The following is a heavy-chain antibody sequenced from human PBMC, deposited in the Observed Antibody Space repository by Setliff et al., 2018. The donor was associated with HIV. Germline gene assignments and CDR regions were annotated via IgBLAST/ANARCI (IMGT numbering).Heavy chain of an antibody. CDR2: ISHSGNT. V-gene: IGHV4-59*11. CDR3: ARSTVGAGASFP. D-gene: IGHD1-26*01. Sequence: SETLSXXGTVSGDSINTHYWSWIRQPPGKGLEWIGCISHSGNTNFNPSLNSXVXXSLDTPKNQFSLRLTSLTAADTAIYYCARSTVGAGASFPWGRGILVTSPQ. J-gene: IGHJ5*02. CDR1: GDSINTHY.